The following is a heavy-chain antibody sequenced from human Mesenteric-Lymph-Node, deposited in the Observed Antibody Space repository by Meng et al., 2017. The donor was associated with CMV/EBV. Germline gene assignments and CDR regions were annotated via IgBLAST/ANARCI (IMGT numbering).Heavy chain of an antibody. D-gene: IGHD2-2*01. CDR2: IYYDGRT. Sequence: CTVSGGSITNATYCWAWVPQPPGKGLGWIGSIYYDGRTFYKPSLRGRVTIFVDTYKNQFSLTLSSVTAADTAVYYCLREQRGTSATTWGQGTLVTVSS. V-gene: IGHV4-39*02. J-gene: IGHJ4*02. CDR3: LREQRGTSATT. CDR1: GGSITNATYC.